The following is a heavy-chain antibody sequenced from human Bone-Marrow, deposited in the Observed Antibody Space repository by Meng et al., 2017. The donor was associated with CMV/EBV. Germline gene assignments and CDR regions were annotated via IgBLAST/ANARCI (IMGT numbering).Heavy chain of an antibody. J-gene: IGHJ6*02. Sequence: ASVKVSCKASGYTFTSYYMHWVRQAPGQGLEWMGWINPNSGGTNYAQKFQGRVTMTRDTSISTAYMELSRLRSDDTAVYYCARESPLVLMVYAIPYGMDVWGQGTTVTVSS. CDR2: INPNSGGT. CDR3: ARESPLVLMVYAIPYGMDV. D-gene: IGHD2-8*01. CDR1: GYTFTSYY. V-gene: IGHV1-2*02.